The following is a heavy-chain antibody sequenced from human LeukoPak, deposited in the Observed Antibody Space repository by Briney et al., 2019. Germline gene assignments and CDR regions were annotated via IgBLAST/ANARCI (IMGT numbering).Heavy chain of an antibody. V-gene: IGHV3-66*02. CDR2: IYSDGGT. J-gene: IGHJ5*01. D-gene: IGHD3-16*01. CDR1: GFTVSAKY. Sequence: GGSLRLTCAASGFTVSAKYMSWVRQGPGKGLDWISSIYSDGGTNYADSVKGRFTISRDNSKNTLYLQMNSLRPEDTAVYYCARDGGFGGPGGDNWFDSWGQGALVTVSS. CDR3: ARDGGFGGPGGDNWFDS.